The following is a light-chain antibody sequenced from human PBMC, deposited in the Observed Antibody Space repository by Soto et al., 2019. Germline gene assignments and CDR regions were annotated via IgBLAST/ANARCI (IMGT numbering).Light chain of an antibody. CDR2: GDN. Sequence: QSVLTQPPSVSGAPGQSVTISCTGSTPNIGAAMDVHWYQQFPGMAPKLLIYGDNNRPSGVPDRFSGARSGTSASLAIAGLQTDDEAVYYCQSYDNSLSGHVVFGGGTKVTVL. V-gene: IGLV1-40*01. CDR1: TPNIGAAMD. J-gene: IGLJ2*01. CDR3: QSYDNSLSGHVV.